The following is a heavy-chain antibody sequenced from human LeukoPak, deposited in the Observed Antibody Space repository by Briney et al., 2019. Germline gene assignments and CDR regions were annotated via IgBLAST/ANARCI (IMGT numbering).Heavy chain of an antibody. CDR1: GFTFSTYW. CDR2: IKQDGSDK. CDR3: TRDYRGKDV. Sequence: GGSLRLSCAASGFTFSTYWMSWVRQAPGKGLEWVANIKQDGSDKFYADSMKGRFTISRNNAKNSVYLQMDSLRVEDTAVYYCTRDYRGKDVWGRGTTVTVSS. J-gene: IGHJ6*02. D-gene: IGHD3-16*02. V-gene: IGHV3-7*01.